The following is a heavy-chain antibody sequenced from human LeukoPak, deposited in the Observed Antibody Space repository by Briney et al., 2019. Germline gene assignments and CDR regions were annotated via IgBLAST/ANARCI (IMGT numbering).Heavy chain of an antibody. CDR3: ATLGVSDIVVVPVPLFDY. CDR2: IYPGDSDT. J-gene: IGHJ4*02. CDR1: GYTFTDYW. Sequence: GESLKISCKGSGYTFTDYWIGWVRQMPGKGLEWMGIIYPGDSDTRYSPSFQGQVTISADKSISTAYLQWSSLKASDTAMYYCATLGVSDIVVVPVPLFDYWGQGTLVTVPS. V-gene: IGHV5-51*01. D-gene: IGHD2-2*01.